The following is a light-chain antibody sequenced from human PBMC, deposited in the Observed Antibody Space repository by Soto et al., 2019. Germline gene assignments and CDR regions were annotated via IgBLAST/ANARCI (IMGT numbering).Light chain of an antibody. V-gene: IGKV1-5*03. J-gene: IGKJ2*01. CDR1: QSVSSW. CDR2: KAS. Sequence: DIQMTQSPSTLSAALGDRVTITCRASQSVSSWLAWYQQKPGKAPKLLIYKASSLESGVPPRFSGSGSGTEFTLSISSLQPEDFATYYWQEYHSYSFGQGTKLELK. CDR3: QEYHSYS.